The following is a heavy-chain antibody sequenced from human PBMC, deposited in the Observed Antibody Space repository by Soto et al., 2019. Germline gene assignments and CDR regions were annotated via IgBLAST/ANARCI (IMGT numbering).Heavy chain of an antibody. CDR2: VYYRGST. CDR3: ARLSNPYASDGHWFDP. D-gene: IGHD3-16*01. V-gene: IGHV4-59*08. J-gene: IGHJ5*02. CDR1: GGSITSYF. Sequence: QVQLQESGPGLVKPSETLSLTCTVSGGSITSYFWSWIRQPPGKGLVWIAYVYYRGSTKYNPSLKSRLTMSLDTSKNPFSLKRSSVTAAATAVYYCARLSNPYASDGHWFDPWGQGTLVTVSS.